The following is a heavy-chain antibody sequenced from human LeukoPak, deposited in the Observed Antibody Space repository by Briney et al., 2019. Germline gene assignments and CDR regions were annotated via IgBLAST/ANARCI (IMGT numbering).Heavy chain of an antibody. Sequence: ASVKVSCKASGYTFISYGISWVRQAPGQGLEWMGWISACNGNTNYAQKLQGRVTMTTDTSTSTAYMELSSLRSEDTAVYYCARSHRTYYYDSSGYLFDYWGQGTLVTVSS. CDR1: GYTFISYG. CDR2: ISACNGNT. D-gene: IGHD3-22*01. J-gene: IGHJ4*02. V-gene: IGHV1-18*01. CDR3: ARSHRTYYYDSSGYLFDY.